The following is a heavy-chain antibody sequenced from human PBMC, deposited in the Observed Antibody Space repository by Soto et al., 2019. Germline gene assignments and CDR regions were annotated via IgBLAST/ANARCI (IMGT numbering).Heavy chain of an antibody. CDR1: GGSISSGGYS. D-gene: IGHD1-1*01. CDR2: IYHSGST. Sequence: SETLSLTCAVSGGSISSGGYSWSWIRQPPGKGLEWIGYIYHSGSTYYNPSLKSRVTISVDKSKNQFSLDLYSVTAADTAVYFCTRGPSLEAFLDYWGQGTLVTVSS. V-gene: IGHV4-30-2*01. CDR3: TRGPSLEAFLDY. J-gene: IGHJ4*02.